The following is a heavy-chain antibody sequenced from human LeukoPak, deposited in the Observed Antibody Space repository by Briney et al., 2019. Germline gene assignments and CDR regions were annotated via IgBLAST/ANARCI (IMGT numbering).Heavy chain of an antibody. CDR2: IYYSGST. Sequence: SETLSLTCTVSGGSISGYFWSWTRQPPGKGLEWIGYIYYSGSTNYNPSLKSRLTISVDTPKNQFSLKLSSVTAADTAVYYCARQQRVGYCSSATCYNSEDWFDPWGQGTLVTVSS. CDR3: ARQQRVGYCSSATCYNSEDWFDP. D-gene: IGHD2-2*02. V-gene: IGHV4-59*08. CDR1: GGSISGYF. J-gene: IGHJ5*02.